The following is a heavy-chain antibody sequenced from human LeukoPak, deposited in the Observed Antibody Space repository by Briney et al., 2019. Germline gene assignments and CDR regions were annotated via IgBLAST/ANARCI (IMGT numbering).Heavy chain of an antibody. CDR1: GFTFSSYA. CDR3: AKDTYDYGDYECGSGMDV. J-gene: IGHJ6*02. D-gene: IGHD4-17*01. CDR2: ISGSGGST. Sequence: GGSLRLSCAASGFTFSSYAMSWVRQAPGKGLEWVSAISGSGGSTYYADSVKGRFTISRDNSKNTLYLQMNSLRAEDTAVYYCAKDTYDYGDYECGSGMDVWGQGTTVTVSS. V-gene: IGHV3-23*01.